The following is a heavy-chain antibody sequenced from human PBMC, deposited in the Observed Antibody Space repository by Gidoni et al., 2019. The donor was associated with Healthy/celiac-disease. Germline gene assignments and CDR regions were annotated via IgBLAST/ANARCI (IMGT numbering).Heavy chain of an antibody. CDR1: GGSISSGSYY. D-gene: IGHD3-10*01. V-gene: IGHV4-61*02. CDR3: ARYWGVPDVYYGMDV. J-gene: IGHJ6*02. CDR2: IYTSGST. Sequence: QVQLQESGPGLVKPSQTLSLTCTVSGGSISSGSYYWSWIRQPAGKGLEWIGRIYTSGSTNYNPSLKSRVTISVDTSKNQFSLKLSSVTAADTAVYYCARYWGVPDVYYGMDVWGQGTTVTVSS.